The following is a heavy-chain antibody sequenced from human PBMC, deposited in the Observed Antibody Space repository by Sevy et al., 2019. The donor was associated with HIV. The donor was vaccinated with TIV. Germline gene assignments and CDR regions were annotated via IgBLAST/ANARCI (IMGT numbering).Heavy chain of an antibody. J-gene: IGHJ5*02. D-gene: IGHD6-13*01. CDR3: AGGIAAAGTVWFDP. CDR2: ISGSGGST. CDR1: GFTFSSYA. Sequence: GGSLRLSCVASGFTFSSYAMSWVRQAPGKGLEWVSAISGSGGSTYYADSVKGRFTISRDNSKNTLYLQMNSLRAEDTAVYYCAGGIAAAGTVWFDPWGQGTLVTVSS. V-gene: IGHV3-23*01.